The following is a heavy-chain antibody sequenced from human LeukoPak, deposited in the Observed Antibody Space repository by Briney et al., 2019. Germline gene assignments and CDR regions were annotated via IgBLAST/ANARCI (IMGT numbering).Heavy chain of an antibody. CDR3: ARGVVITSAFDI. Sequence: ASVKVSCKASGYTFTGYYMHWVRHAPGQGLERMGWINPNSGGTNYAQKFQGRVTMTRDTSISTAYMELSRLRSDDTAVYYCARGVVITSAFDIWGQGTMVTVSS. V-gene: IGHV1-2*02. CDR1: GYTFTGYY. J-gene: IGHJ3*02. D-gene: IGHD3-16*01. CDR2: INPNSGGT.